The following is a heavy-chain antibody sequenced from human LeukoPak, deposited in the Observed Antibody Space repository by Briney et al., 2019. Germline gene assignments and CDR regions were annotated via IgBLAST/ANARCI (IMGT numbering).Heavy chain of an antibody. J-gene: IGHJ5*02. V-gene: IGHV1-69*01. D-gene: IGHD3-22*01. CDR3: ARRPYYDSSGSRWASWFDP. Sequence: ASVKVSCKASGGTFSSSAISWVRQAPGQGLEWMGGIIPIFGTANYAQKFQGRVTITADESTSTAYMELSSLRSEDTAVYYCARRPYYDSSGSRWASWFDPWGQGTLVTVSS. CDR1: GGTFSSSA. CDR2: IIPIFGTA.